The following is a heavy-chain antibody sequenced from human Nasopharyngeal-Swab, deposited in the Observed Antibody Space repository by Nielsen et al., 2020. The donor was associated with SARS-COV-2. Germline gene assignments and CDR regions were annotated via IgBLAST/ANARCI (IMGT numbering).Heavy chain of an antibody. Sequence: ASVKVSCKASGYTFTSYYMHWVRQAPGQGLEWMGIIHPSGGSTSYAQKFQGRVTMTRDTSTSTVYMELSSLRSEDTAVYYCARDMSWDGTRRSVYYGMDVWGQGTTVTVSS. D-gene: IGHD5-24*01. V-gene: IGHV1-46*01. CDR1: GYTFTSYY. CDR2: IHPSGGST. CDR3: ARDMSWDGTRRSVYYGMDV. J-gene: IGHJ6*02.